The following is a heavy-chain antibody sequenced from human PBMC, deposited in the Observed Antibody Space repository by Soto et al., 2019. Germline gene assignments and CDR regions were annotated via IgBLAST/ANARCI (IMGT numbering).Heavy chain of an antibody. CDR3: ATWSTYSVSYYFDD. CDR2: ISPMYDSA. Sequence: QVQLVQSGAALKKPGSSVKVSCAASGGTFKTYTINWVRHAPGQGLEWIGQISPMYDSANYAQRFQGRVTISAHKSTNITYMELSGLRSEDTALYYCATWSTYSVSYYFDDRGQGTKV. J-gene: IGHJ4*02. CDR1: GGTFKTYT. D-gene: IGHD1-26*01. V-gene: IGHV1-69*06.